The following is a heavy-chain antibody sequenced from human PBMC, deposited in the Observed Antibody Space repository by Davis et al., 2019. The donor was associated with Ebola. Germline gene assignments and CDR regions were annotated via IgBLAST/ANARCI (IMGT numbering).Heavy chain of an antibody. V-gene: IGHV3-53*01. D-gene: IGHD4/OR15-4a*01. CDR1: GFTVSSNY. Sequence: GGSLRLSCAASGFTVSSNYMSWVRQAPGKGLEWVSVIYSGGSKYYADSVKGRFTISRDNSKNTLYLQMNSLRAEDTAVYYCALTTYYYYGMDVWGQGTTVTVSS. CDR2: IYSGGSK. CDR3: ALTTYYYYGMDV. J-gene: IGHJ6*02.